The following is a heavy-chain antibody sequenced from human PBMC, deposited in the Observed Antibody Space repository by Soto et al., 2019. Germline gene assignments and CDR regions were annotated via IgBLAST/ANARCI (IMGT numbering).Heavy chain of an antibody. V-gene: IGHV1-2*02. J-gene: IGHJ5*02. CDR2: LNTNNGGA. Sequence: QVQLVQSGAEVKKPGASVKVSCKASGYTFTDYHIHWVRQAPGQGIEFMGWLNTNNGGAGSAQQFQGRVTVTRDTYIARIYMELRNLTTDATAVYYCSRGGGSDALQPRNTRFDTWGQGTLITVSS. CDR1: GYTFTDYH. CDR3: SRGGGSDALQPRNTRFDT. D-gene: IGHD3-16*01.